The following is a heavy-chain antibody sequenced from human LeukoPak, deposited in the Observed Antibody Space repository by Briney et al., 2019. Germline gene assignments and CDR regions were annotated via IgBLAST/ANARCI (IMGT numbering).Heavy chain of an antibody. D-gene: IGHD2-2*01. Sequence: PGGSLRLSCAASGFTFSRYAMHWVRQAPGKGLEWVAVISYDGSNKYYADSVKGRFTISRDNSKNTLYLQMNSLRAEDTAVYYCARDTVGSSTSFDYWGQGTLVTVSS. CDR2: ISYDGSNK. CDR1: GFTFSRYA. V-gene: IGHV3-30*04. CDR3: ARDTVGSSTSFDY. J-gene: IGHJ4*02.